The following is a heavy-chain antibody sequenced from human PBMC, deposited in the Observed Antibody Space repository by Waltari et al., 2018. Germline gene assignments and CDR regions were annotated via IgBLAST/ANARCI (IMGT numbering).Heavy chain of an antibody. Sequence: QLQLQESGPGLVKPSETLSRTCTVSAGSINSSGYYWGWIRQPPGKGLEWIGNFYYGESTYYNPSLKGRVTISVDTSKNRFSLKLSSVTAADTAIYYCARTIKGNYFPFDYWGQGTLVTVTS. CDR3: ARTIKGNYFPFDY. D-gene: IGHD1-7*01. CDR2: FYYGEST. V-gene: IGHV4-39*01. J-gene: IGHJ4*02. CDR1: AGSINSSGYY.